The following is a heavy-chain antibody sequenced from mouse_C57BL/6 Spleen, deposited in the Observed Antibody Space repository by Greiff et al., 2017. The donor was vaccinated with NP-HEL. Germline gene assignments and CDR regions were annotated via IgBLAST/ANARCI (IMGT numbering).Heavy chain of an antibody. D-gene: IGHD2-1*01. J-gene: IGHJ4*01. CDR3: ARSETTYAMDY. CDR2: IDPSDSYT. CDR1: GYTFTSYW. V-gene: IGHV1-69*01. Sequence: VQLQQPGAELVMPGASVKLSCKASGYTFTSYWMHWVKQRPGQGLEWIGEIDPSDSYTNYNQKFKGKSTLTVDKSSSSAFMQLSSLTSEDSAVYCCARSETTYAMDYWGQGTSVTVSS.